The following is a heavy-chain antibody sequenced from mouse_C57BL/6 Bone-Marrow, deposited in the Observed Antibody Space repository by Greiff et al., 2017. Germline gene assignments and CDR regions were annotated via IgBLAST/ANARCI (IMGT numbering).Heavy chain of an antibody. CDR3: ARHGSPTVVASDWYFDV. D-gene: IGHD1-1*01. CDR1: GYTFTEYT. CDR2: FYPGSGSI. V-gene: IGHV1-62-2*01. J-gene: IGHJ1*03. Sequence: QVQLQQSGAELVKPGASVKLSCKASGYTFTEYTIHWVKQRSGQGLEWIGWFYPGSGSIKYNEKFKDKATLTADKSSSTVYMELSRLTSEDYAVYFCARHGSPTVVASDWYFDVWGTGTTVTVSS.